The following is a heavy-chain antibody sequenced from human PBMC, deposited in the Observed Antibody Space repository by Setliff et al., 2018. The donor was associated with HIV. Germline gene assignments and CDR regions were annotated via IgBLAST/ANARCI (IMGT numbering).Heavy chain of an antibody. D-gene: IGHD3-3*01. CDR2: IYPGDSDT. CDR3: ARPLPYYNFWSGYDAFDI. V-gene: IGHV5-51*01. CDR1: GYNFTSYW. J-gene: IGHJ3*02. Sequence: PGESLKISCKGSGYNFTSYWIGWVRQMPGKGLEWMGIIYPGDSDTRYSPSFQGQVTISADKSISTAYLQWSSLKASDTAMYYCARPLPYYNFWSGYDAFDIWGQGTMVTVSS.